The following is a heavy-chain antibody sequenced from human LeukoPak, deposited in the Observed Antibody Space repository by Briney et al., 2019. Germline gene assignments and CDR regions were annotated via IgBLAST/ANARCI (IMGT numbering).Heavy chain of an antibody. J-gene: IGHJ4*02. CDR2: INPNSGGT. V-gene: IGHV1-2*02. CDR3: ARFGGGGPYCGGDCYFV. D-gene: IGHD2-21*02. CDR1: GYTFTGYY. Sequence: ASVKVSCKASGYTFTGYYMHWVRQAPGQGLEWMGWINPNSGGTNYAQKFQGRVTMTRDTSISTAYMELSRLRSDDTAVYYCARFGGGGPYCGGDCYFVWGQGTLVTVSS.